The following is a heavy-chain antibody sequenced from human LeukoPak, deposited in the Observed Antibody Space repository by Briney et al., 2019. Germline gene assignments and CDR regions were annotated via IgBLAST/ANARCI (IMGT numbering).Heavy chain of an antibody. CDR1: GGSISSSSYY. CDR2: IYYSGST. D-gene: IGHD6-13*01. CDR3: AREAQAAAGTGWYFDL. V-gene: IGHV4-39*01. J-gene: IGHJ2*01. Sequence: PSETLSHTSTVSGGSISSSSYYWGWIRQPPGKGLEWIGSIYYSGSTYYNPSLKSRVTISVDTSKNQFSLKLSSVTAADTAVYYCAREAQAAAGTGWYFDLWGRGTLVTVSS.